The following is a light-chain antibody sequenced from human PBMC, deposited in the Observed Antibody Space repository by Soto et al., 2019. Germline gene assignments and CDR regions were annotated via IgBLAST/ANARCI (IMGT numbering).Light chain of an antibody. Sequence: EIVLTQSPGTLSLSPGERATLSCRTSQSISSTYLAWYQQKPGQAPRLLIYGTYSRATSIPDRFSGSGSGRDFTLTISRLEPEDFAVYYCQQYGTSPPVYTFGQGTKLEIK. CDR2: GTY. CDR3: QQYGTSPPVYT. V-gene: IGKV3-20*01. CDR1: QSISSTY. J-gene: IGKJ2*01.